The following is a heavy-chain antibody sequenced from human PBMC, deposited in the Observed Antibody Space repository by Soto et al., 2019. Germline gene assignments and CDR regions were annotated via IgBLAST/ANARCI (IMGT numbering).Heavy chain of an antibody. D-gene: IGHD6-19*01. CDR2: ISGYSGHT. CDR3: ARGWDNKSEHSSGWYDDF. Sequence: QVQLVQSGAEVKKPGASVKVSCKASGYTFSSYGISWVRQAPGQGLEWMGWISGYSGHTYYAQKFQGRVTMTTDTSTNTVYMELRSLRSDDTAVYYCARGWDNKSEHSSGWYDDFWGQGTLVTVSS. J-gene: IGHJ4*02. CDR1: GYTFSSYG. V-gene: IGHV1-18*01.